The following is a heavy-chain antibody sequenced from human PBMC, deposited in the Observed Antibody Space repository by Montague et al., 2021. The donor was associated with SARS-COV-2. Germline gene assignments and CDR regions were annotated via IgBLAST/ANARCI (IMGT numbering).Heavy chain of an antibody. V-gene: IGHV3-23*01. CDR1: GFPFNTYT. D-gene: IGHD2-8*01. CDR3: AKNGGSGSLVYWYFDL. Sequence: SLRLSCAASGFPFNTYTMTWVRQAPGKGLEWVSSIFGSGAGTYYADSVXGRFTISRDNSKNTLYLQLHSLRAEDTAVYYCAKNGGSGSLVYWYFDLWGRGTPVAVSS. CDR2: IFGSGAGT. J-gene: IGHJ2*01.